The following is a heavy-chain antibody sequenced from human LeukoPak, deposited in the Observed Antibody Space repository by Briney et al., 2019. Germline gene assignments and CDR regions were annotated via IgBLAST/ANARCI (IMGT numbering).Heavy chain of an antibody. V-gene: IGHV1-46*01. CDR1: GYTLTELS. J-gene: IGHJ4*02. D-gene: IGHD2-8*01. CDR3: ARDNDFDY. CDR2: IIPIFGTA. Sequence: ASVKVSCKVSGYTLTELSMHWVRQAPGQGLEWMGGIIPIFGTANYAQKFQGRVTMTRDMSTSTVYMELSSLRSEDTAVYYCARDNDFDYWGQGTLVTVSS.